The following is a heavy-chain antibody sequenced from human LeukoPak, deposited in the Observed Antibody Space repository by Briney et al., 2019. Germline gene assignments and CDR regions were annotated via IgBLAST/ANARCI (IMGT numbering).Heavy chain of an antibody. CDR2: ISYDGSNK. CDR3: ARLMFLWPPIYFDY. D-gene: IGHD2-8*01. J-gene: IGHJ4*02. V-gene: IGHV3-30*03. Sequence: GGSLRLSCAASGFTFSSYAMSWVRQAPGKGLEWVAVISYDGSNKYYADSVKGRFTISRDNSKNTLYLQMNSLRAEDTAVYYCARLMFLWPPIYFDYWGQGTLVTVSS. CDR1: GFTFSSYA.